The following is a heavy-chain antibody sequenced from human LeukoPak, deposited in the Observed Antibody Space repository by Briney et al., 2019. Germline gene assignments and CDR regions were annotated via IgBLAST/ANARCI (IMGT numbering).Heavy chain of an antibody. CDR3: ASLTAADLYYFDY. D-gene: IGHD6-13*01. J-gene: IGHJ4*02. V-gene: IGHV4-39*07. CDR2: IYYSGST. CDR1: GGSISSSSYY. Sequence: SETLSLTCTVSGGSISSSSYYWGWIRQPPGKGLEWIGSIYYSGSTYYNPSPKSRVTISVDTSKNQFSLKLSSVTAADTAVYYCASLTAADLYYFDYWGQGTLVTVSS.